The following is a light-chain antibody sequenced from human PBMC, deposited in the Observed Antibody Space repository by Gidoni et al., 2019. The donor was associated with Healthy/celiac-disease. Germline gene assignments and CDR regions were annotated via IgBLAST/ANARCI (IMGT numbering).Light chain of an antibody. CDR2: EGS. V-gene: IGLV2-23*01. CDR3: CSYAGSSTWV. Sequence: QSALTKPASVSGSPGQSITISCIGTSSDVGSYNLVSWYQQHPGKAPKLMIYEGSKRPSGVSNRFSDSKSGNTASLTISGLQAEDEADYYCCSYAGSSTWVFGGGTKLTVL. CDR1: SSDVGSYNL. J-gene: IGLJ3*02.